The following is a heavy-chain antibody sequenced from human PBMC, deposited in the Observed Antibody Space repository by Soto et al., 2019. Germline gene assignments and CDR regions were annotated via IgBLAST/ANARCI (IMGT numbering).Heavy chain of an antibody. Sequence: QITLKESGPTLVRPTETLTLTCTFSGFSLSTSGVGVGWVRQPPGKALEWLALIYWDDDHRYSPSLKTRLTITKDTSKNQVVLKMTKLDPADTATYYCAREMYFSTYFDSWGQGALVTVSS. CDR3: AREMYFSTYFDS. CDR2: IYWDDDH. D-gene: IGHD2-8*01. J-gene: IGHJ4*02. CDR1: GFSLSTSGVG. V-gene: IGHV2-5*02.